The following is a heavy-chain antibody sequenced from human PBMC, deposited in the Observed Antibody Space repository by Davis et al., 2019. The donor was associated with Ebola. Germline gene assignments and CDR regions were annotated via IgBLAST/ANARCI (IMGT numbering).Heavy chain of an antibody. D-gene: IGHD6-13*01. J-gene: IGHJ6*02. Sequence: PSETLSLTCTVSGVSISSSSYYWTWIRQPAGKGLEWIGHIYTGGSSNYNPSLKSRVTMSVATSKNQFSLKLSSVTAADTAVYYCATDSTSWYGMDVWGQGTAVTVSS. CDR3: ATDSTSWYGMDV. V-gene: IGHV4-61*09. CDR2: IYTGGSS. CDR1: GVSISSSSYY.